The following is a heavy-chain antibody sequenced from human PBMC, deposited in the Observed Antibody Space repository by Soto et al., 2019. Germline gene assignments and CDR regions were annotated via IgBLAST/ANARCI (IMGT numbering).Heavy chain of an antibody. Sequence: EVQLVESGGVVVQPGGSLRLSCAASGFIFDDYTMHWVRQAPGKGLEWVALISRDGGSTYYADSVEGRFTVSRDNSKNSLFLQMNSLRTEDTALYYCAKGQTSVVPCDFWGQGTLVTVSS. V-gene: IGHV3-43*01. CDR2: ISRDGGST. CDR3: AKGQTSVVPCDF. CDR1: GFIFDDYT. D-gene: IGHD3-22*01. J-gene: IGHJ4*02.